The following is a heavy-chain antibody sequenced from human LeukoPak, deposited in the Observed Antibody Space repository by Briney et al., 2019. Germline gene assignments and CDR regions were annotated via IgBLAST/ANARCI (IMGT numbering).Heavy chain of an antibody. CDR3: ARDRHREYYDFWSGYYSYYNWFDP. J-gene: IGHJ5*02. D-gene: IGHD3-3*01. Sequence: ASVKVSCKASGYTFTSYGISWVRQAPGQGLEWMGWICAYNGNTNYAQKLQGRVTMTTDTSTSTAYMELRSLRSDDTAVYYCARDRHREYYDFWSGYYSYYNWFDPWGQGTLVTVSS. V-gene: IGHV1-18*01. CDR2: ICAYNGNT. CDR1: GYTFTSYG.